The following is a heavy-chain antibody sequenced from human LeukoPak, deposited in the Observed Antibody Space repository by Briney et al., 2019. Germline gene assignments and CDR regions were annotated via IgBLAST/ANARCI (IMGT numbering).Heavy chain of an antibody. D-gene: IGHD5-12*01. CDR3: ASTIDVDIVATTDYYYMDV. V-gene: IGHV1-69*01. Sequence: SVKVSCKASGGTFSSYAISWVRQAPGQGLEWMGGIIPIFGTANYAQKFQGRVTITADESTSTAYMELSSLRSEDTAVYYCASTIDVDIVATTDYYYMDVWGKGTTVTVSS. CDR1: GGTFSSYA. CDR2: IIPIFGTA. J-gene: IGHJ6*03.